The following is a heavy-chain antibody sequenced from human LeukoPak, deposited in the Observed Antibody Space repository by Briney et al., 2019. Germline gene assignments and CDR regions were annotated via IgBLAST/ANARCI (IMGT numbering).Heavy chain of an antibody. J-gene: IGHJ6*03. Sequence: SETLSLTCTVAGGSISSYYWSWIRQPPGKGLEWIGYIYYSGSTNYNPSLKSRVTISVDTSKNHFSLKLSSVTAADTAVYYCARDWGVTARPGYMDVWGKGTTVTVSS. CDR3: ARDWGVTARPGYMDV. D-gene: IGHD6-6*01. V-gene: IGHV4-59*01. CDR2: IYYSGST. CDR1: GGSISSYY.